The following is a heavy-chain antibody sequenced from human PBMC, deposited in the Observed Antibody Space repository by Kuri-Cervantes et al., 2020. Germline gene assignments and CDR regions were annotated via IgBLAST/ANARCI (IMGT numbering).Heavy chain of an antibody. Sequence: GGSLRLSCTVSGFTFSSYTMSWVRLAPGKGLEWVSSLGNSHDYIHYADSVKGRFTISRDNAKNSLYLQMNSLRAEDTAVYYCARAGPGGYSYGTHLSDYWGQGTLVTVSS. J-gene: IGHJ4*02. V-gene: IGHV3-21*01. CDR2: LGNSHDYI. D-gene: IGHD5-18*01. CDR1: GFTFSSYT. CDR3: ARAGPGGYSYGTHLSDY.